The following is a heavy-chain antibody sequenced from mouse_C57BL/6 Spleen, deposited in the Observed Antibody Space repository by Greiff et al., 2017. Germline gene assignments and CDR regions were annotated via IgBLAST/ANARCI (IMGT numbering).Heavy chain of an antibody. CDR2: IRSKSNNYAT. CDR3: VRHDLYDYGGAMDY. J-gene: IGHJ4*01. D-gene: IGHD2-4*01. Sequence: EVQLVESGGGLVQPKGSLKLSCAASGFSFNTYAMNWVRQAPGTGLEWVARIRSKSNNYATYYADSVKDRLTISRDDSESMLYLQMNNLKTEDTAMYYCVRHDLYDYGGAMDYWGQGTSVTVSS. CDR1: GFSFNTYA. V-gene: IGHV10-1*01.